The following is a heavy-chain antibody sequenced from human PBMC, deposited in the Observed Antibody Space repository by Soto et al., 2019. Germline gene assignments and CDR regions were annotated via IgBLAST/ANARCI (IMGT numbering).Heavy chain of an antibody. CDR2: INPNSGGT. CDR1: GYTFTGYY. V-gene: IGHV1-2*04. Sequence: ASVKVSCKASGYTFTGYYMHWVRQAPGQGLEWMGWINPNSGGTNYAQKFQGWVTMTRDTSISTAYMELSRLRSDDTAVYYCAREKMEFDYDFWSGTTNYYGMDVWGQGTTVTVSS. J-gene: IGHJ6*02. CDR3: AREKMEFDYDFWSGTTNYYGMDV. D-gene: IGHD3-3*01.